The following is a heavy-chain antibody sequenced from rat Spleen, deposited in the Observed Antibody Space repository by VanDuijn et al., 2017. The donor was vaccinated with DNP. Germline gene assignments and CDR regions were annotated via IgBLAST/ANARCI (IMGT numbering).Heavy chain of an antibody. CDR1: GYSITSNY. Sequence: EVQLQESGPGLVKPSQSLSLTCSVTGYSITSNYWGWIRKFPGNKLEWMGYLNSAGSTDYNPSLKSRISISSDSSKNQFFLQVNSVTTEDTATYHCARWPGYNPPYAMDAWGQGTSVTVSS. V-gene: IGHV3-3*01. CDR3: ARWPGYNPPYAMDA. CDR2: LNSAGST. J-gene: IGHJ4*01. D-gene: IGHD1-4*01.